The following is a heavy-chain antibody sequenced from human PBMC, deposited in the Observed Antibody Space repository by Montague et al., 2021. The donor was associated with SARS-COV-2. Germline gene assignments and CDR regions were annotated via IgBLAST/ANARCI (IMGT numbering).Heavy chain of an antibody. CDR3: ARERALRYYYGSGIEF. D-gene: IGHD3-10*01. J-gene: IGHJ4*02. CDR2: ISYDGTKT. CDR1: GFTFNTYA. Sequence: FLRLSCATSGFTFNTYALHWVRQTPGKGLEWVAVISYDGTKTYYAASVKGRFTISRDTSKNTVYLQMNSLRVEDTALYYCARERALRYYYGSGIEFWGQGTLVTVSS. V-gene: IGHV3-30*04.